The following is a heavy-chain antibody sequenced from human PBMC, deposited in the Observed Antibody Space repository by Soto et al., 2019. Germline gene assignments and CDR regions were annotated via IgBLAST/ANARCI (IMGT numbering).Heavy chain of an antibody. V-gene: IGHV1-8*01. CDR1: GYTFTSYD. D-gene: IGHD2-21*02. J-gene: IGHJ6*02. CDR3: ARDPFCGGDCYSGQHFYYGLDV. Sequence: ASVKVSCKASGYTFTSYDINWVRQATGQGLEWMGWMNPNSENTGYAQKLQGRVTMTSNTSIGTAYMELSSLRSDDTAIYYCARDPFCGGDCYSGQHFYYGLDVWGQGTTVTVSS. CDR2: MNPNSENT.